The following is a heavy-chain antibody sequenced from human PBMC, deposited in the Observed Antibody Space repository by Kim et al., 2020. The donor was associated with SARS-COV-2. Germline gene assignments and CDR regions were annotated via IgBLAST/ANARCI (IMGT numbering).Heavy chain of an antibody. D-gene: IGHD6-19*01. Sequence: SETLSLTCAVYGGSFSGYYWSWIRQPPGKGLEWIGEINHSGSTNYNPSLKSRVTISVDTSKNQFSLKLSSVTAADTAVYYCASSRQWLARGYFDYWGQGTLVTVSS. CDR3: ASSRQWLARGYFDY. CDR2: INHSGST. CDR1: GGSFSGYY. J-gene: IGHJ4*02. V-gene: IGHV4-34*01.